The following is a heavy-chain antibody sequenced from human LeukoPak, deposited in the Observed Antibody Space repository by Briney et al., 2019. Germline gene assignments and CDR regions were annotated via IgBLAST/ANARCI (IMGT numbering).Heavy chain of an antibody. CDR2: TSHDGSNN. CDR3: AKDTCSGGSCYYYYGMDV. J-gene: IGHJ6*02. Sequence: GGSLRLSCAASGFTFSRYGIHWVRQAPGKGLECVAVTSHDGSNNYYADSVKGRFTISRDNSKNTLYLQMISLRAEDTAVYYCAKDTCSGGSCYYYYGMDVWGQGTTVTVSS. CDR1: GFTFSRYG. V-gene: IGHV3-30*18. D-gene: IGHD2-15*01.